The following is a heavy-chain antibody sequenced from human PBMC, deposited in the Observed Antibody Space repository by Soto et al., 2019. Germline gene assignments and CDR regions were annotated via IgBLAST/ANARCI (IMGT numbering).Heavy chain of an antibody. V-gene: IGHV1-2*04. D-gene: IGHD5-18*01. J-gene: IGHJ6*02. CDR3: ARGGGGDTAMDYYYYYGMDV. CDR1: GYTFTGYY. Sequence: QVQLVQSGAEVKKPGASVKVSCKASGYTFTGYYMHWVRQAPGQGLEWMGWINPNSGGTNYAQKFQGWVTMTRDTYISSAYLELGRPRSDDTAVYYGARGGGGDTAMDYYYYYGMDVWGQGTTVTVSS. CDR2: INPNSGGT.